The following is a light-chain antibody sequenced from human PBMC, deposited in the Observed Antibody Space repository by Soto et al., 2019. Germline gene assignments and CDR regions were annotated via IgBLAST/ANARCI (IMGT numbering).Light chain of an antibody. CDR2: PIS. V-gene: IGKV1-39*01. Sequence: IQMTQSPSSLSASVGDRVTITCRASQRIGTYLNWYQQRPGKAPKLLISPISTLQRGVPSRFSGSRSGTDFPVPIAGLQPEDFAIYHCQRSYSTPYTFGQEPNLEI. CDR1: QRIGTY. J-gene: IGKJ2*01. CDR3: QRSYSTPYT.